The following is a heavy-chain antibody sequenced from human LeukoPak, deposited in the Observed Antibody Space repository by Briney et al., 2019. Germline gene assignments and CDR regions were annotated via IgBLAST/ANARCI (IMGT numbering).Heavy chain of an antibody. Sequence: TSSETLSLTCTVSGGSVYNYYWSWIRQAPGKGLEWIGYVYYSGSTKYNPSLKSRVAISADTSKNQFSLNLTSVTAADTAVYYCARNPWGEMAYWGQGTLVTISS. V-gene: IGHV4-59*02. CDR2: VYYSGST. D-gene: IGHD3-10*01. CDR1: GGSVYNYY. CDR3: ARNPWGEMAY. J-gene: IGHJ4*02.